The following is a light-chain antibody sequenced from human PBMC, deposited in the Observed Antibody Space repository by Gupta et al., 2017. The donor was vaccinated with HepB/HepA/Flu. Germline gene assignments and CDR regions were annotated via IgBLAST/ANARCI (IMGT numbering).Light chain of an antibody. V-gene: IGLV4-69*01. CDR2: VKSDGSH. CDR1: SWHSTYA. CDR3: QTWGAGIRL. J-gene: IGLJ1*01. Sequence: QVVLPQSPSASASLGASVKLTCTLSSWHSTYAIAWHQQQPEKGPRYLMKVKSDGSHSTGDAVPDLFSGSGSGAERYLTISRLKADDEDDYYCQTWGAGIRLFGTGTKVTVL.